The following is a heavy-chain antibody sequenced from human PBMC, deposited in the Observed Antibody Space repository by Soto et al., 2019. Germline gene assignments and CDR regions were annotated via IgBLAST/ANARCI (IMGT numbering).Heavy chain of an antibody. J-gene: IGHJ6*02. CDR2: ISYDGSNK. V-gene: IGHV3-30*18. CDR3: AKIGYSRNYYYCMDV. Sequence: QVQLVESGGGVVQPGRSLRLSCAASGFTFSSYGMHWVRQAPGKGLEWVAVISYDGSNKYYADSVKGRFTISRDNSKNTLYLQMNSLRAEDTAVYYCAKIGYSRNYYYCMDVWGQGTTVTVSS. D-gene: IGHD6-13*01. CDR1: GFTFSSYG.